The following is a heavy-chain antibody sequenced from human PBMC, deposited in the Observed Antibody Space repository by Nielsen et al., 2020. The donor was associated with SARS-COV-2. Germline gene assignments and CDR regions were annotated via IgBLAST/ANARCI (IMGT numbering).Heavy chain of an antibody. CDR3: VRRIQLWSTSNDWYFDL. D-gene: IGHD5-18*01. Sequence: GGSLRLSCAASGFTFSNYVMNWVSQSPGKGLEWVSAISASGASTYYADSVKGRFTISRDNAKNSLYLQMNSLRAEDTAVYYCVRRIQLWSTSNDWYFDLWGRGTLVTVSS. CDR1: GFTFSNYV. CDR2: ISASGAST. J-gene: IGHJ2*01. V-gene: IGHV3-23*01.